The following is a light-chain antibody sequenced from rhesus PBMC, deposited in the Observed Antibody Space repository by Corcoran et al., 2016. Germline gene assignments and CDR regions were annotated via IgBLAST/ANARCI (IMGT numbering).Light chain of an antibody. CDR1: QGSSNG. CDR3: HQHDNSPLT. V-gene: IGKV1-69*01. CDR2: SAS. J-gene: IGKJ4*01. Sequence: DIQMTQSPSSLSTSVGDRVTITCRARQGSSNGLAWYQQKTGKAPKLLIYSASNLETGVPSRFSGSGSWTDFTLTISSLQPEGIATYYCHQHDNSPLTFGRGTKVEIK.